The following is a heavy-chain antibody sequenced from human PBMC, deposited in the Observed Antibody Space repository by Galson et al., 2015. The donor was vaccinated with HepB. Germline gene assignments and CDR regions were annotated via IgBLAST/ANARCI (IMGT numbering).Heavy chain of an antibody. Sequence: SVKDSCKASRYTFTGYYMQWVRQAPGQGLEWMGRINPNSGDTNYAQKFQGRVTMTRDTSISTAYMELSRLRSDDTAVYYCATKDSSGWAPFDYWGQGTLVTVSS. D-gene: IGHD6-19*01. CDR3: ATKDSSGWAPFDY. CDR1: RYTFTGYY. CDR2: INPNSGDT. V-gene: IGHV1-2*06. J-gene: IGHJ4*02.